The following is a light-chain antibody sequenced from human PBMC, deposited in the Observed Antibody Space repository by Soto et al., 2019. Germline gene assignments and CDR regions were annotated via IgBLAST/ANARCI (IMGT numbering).Light chain of an antibody. CDR1: QSVSSY. Sequence: EIVLTQSPGTLCLSPGERATLSCRASQSVSSYLAWYQQKPGQAPRLLIYGASTRATGIPARFSGSGSGTEFTLTISSLQSEDFAVYYCQQSDNWPRTFGQGTKVYIK. J-gene: IGKJ1*01. CDR3: QQSDNWPRT. CDR2: GAS. V-gene: IGKV3-15*01.